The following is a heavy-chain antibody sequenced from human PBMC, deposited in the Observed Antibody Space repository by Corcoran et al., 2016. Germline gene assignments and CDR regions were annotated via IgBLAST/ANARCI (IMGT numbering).Heavy chain of an antibody. CDR1: GGSISSYY. CDR2: IYYSGST. J-gene: IGHJ4*02. D-gene: IGHD3-22*01. CDR3: ARAGIVGASPPDY. Sequence: QVQLQESGPGLVKPSETLSLTCTVSGGSISSYYWSWIRQPPGKGLEWIGYIYYSGSTNYNPSLKSRVTISVDTSKNQFSLKLSSVTAADTAVYYCARAGIVGASPPDYWGQGTLVTVSS. V-gene: IGHV4-59*01.